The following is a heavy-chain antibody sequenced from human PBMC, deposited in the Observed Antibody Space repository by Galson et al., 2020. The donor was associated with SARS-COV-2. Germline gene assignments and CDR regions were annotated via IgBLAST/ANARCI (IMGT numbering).Heavy chain of an antibody. CDR3: TTDPTPCYGDYQACVDY. Sequence: GGSLRLSCAASGFTFSNAWMSWVRQAPGKGLEWVGRIKSKTDGGTTDYAAPVKGRFTISRDDSKNTLYLQMNSLKTEDTAVYYCTTDPTPCYGDYQACVDYWGHGTLVTVSS. J-gene: IGHJ4*01. CDR1: GFTFSNAW. CDR2: IKSKTDGGTT. V-gene: IGHV3-15*01. D-gene: IGHD4-17*01.